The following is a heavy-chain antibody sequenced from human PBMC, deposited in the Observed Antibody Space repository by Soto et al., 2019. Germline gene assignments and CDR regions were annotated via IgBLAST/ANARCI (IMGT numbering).Heavy chain of an antibody. Sequence: GGSLRLSCAASGFTSSSYAMSWVRQAPGKGLEWVSAISGSGGSTYYADSVKGRFTISRDNSKNTLYLQMNSLRAEDTAVYYCAKASGITIFGVVPYGMDVWGQGTTVTVSS. D-gene: IGHD3-3*01. J-gene: IGHJ6*02. CDR2: ISGSGGST. CDR3: AKASGITIFGVVPYGMDV. V-gene: IGHV3-23*01. CDR1: GFTSSSYA.